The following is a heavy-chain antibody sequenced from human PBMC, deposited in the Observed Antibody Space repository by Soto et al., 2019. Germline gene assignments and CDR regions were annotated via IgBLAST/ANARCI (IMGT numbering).Heavy chain of an antibody. D-gene: IGHD3-10*01. CDR3: ARAEVSSGYYYYGMDV. CDR1: GGSVSSGGYY. Sequence: SETLSLTCTVSGGSVSSGGYYWSWIRQPPGKGLEWIGYIYYSGSTNYNPSLKSRVTISVDTSKNQFSLKLSSVTAADTAVYYCARAEVSSGYYYYGMDVWGQGTTVTVSS. V-gene: IGHV4-61*08. J-gene: IGHJ6*02. CDR2: IYYSGST.